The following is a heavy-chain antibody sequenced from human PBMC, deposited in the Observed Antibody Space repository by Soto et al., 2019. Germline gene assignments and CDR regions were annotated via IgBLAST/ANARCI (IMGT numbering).Heavy chain of an antibody. CDR3: AAGLLLWFGDYYYMDV. CDR1: GFTFTSSA. D-gene: IGHD3-10*01. Sequence: SVKVSCKASGFTFTSSAMQWVRQARGQRLEWIGWIVVGSGNTNCAQKFQERVTITRDMSTSTAYMELSSLRSEDTAVYYCAAGLLLWFGDYYYMDVWGKGTTVTVSS. V-gene: IGHV1-58*02. CDR2: IVVGSGNT. J-gene: IGHJ6*03.